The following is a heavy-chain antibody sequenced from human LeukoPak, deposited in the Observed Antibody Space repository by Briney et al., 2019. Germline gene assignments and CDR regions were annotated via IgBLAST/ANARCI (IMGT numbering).Heavy chain of an antibody. CDR3: ASHERGDDYGDYHLGY. CDR1: GFAFSSYW. V-gene: IGHV3-7*03. D-gene: IGHD4-17*01. Sequence: GGSLRLSCAASGFAFSSYWMSWVRQAPGKGQEWVATIKQDGSEKYYVDSVKGRFTISRDNAKNSLYLQMNSLRAEDTAVYYCASHERGDDYGDYHLGYWGQGTLVTVSS. CDR2: IKQDGSEK. J-gene: IGHJ4*02.